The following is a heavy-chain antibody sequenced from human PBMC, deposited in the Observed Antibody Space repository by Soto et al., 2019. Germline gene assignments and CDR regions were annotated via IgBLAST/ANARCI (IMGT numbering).Heavy chain of an antibody. D-gene: IGHD4-17*01. CDR3: ARAGGYGVNY. CDR2: INSDGSST. Sequence: EVQLVESGGGLVQPGGSLRLSFAASGFTFSSYWMHWVRQAPGKGLVWVSRINSDGSSTNYADSVKGRFTISRDNAKNTLFLQMNSLRAEDTAVYYCARAGGYGVNYWGQGTLVTVSS. J-gene: IGHJ4*02. V-gene: IGHV3-74*01. CDR1: GFTFSSYW.